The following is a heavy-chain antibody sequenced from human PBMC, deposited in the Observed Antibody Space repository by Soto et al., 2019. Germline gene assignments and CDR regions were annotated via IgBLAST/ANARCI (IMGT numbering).Heavy chain of an antibody. D-gene: IGHD3-3*01. J-gene: IGHJ4*02. CDR1: GFTFSDYY. Sequence: GGSLRLSCAASGFTFSDYYMSWIRQAPGKGLEWVSYISSSGSTIYYADSVKGRFTISRDNAKNSLYLQMNSLRAEDTAVYYCARVERGITIFGVVLPPFAYWGQGIQVTVSS. CDR3: ARVERGITIFGVVLPPFAY. CDR2: ISSSGSTI. V-gene: IGHV3-11*01.